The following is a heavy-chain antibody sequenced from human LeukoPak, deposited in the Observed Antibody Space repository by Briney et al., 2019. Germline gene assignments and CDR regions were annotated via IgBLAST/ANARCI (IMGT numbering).Heavy chain of an antibody. J-gene: IGHJ4*02. Sequence: GGSLRLSCAASGFTFSNYAMSWVRQAPGKGLEWVSAISGTGGSTYYADSVKGRFTISRDNSKDTLYLQMNSLRAEDTAVYYCAKDSSSWAFDYWGQGTLVTVSS. CDR3: AKDSSSWAFDY. D-gene: IGHD6-13*01. CDR1: GFTFSNYA. V-gene: IGHV3-23*01. CDR2: ISGTGGST.